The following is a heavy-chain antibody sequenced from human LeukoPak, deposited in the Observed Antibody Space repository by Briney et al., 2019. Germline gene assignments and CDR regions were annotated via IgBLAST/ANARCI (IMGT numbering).Heavy chain of an antibody. CDR3: AREMYAGWYFAFDI. CDR2: ISNSGDYI. V-gene: IGHV3-21*01. CDR1: GFTFSSFT. Sequence: PGGSLRLSCTVSGFTFSSFTMNWVRQGPGKGLEWVASISNSGDYISYADSLKGRFTISRDNAKNSLFLRMSSLRAEDTAVYYCAREMYAGWYFAFDIWGQGTMVTVSS. J-gene: IGHJ3*02. D-gene: IGHD6-19*01.